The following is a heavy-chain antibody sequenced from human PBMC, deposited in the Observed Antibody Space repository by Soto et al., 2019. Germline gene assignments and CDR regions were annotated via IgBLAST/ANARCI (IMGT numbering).Heavy chain of an antibody. D-gene: IGHD1-26*01. J-gene: IGHJ4*02. CDR1: GFTFSSYD. Sequence: GGSLRLSCAASGFTFSSYDMHWVRQATGKGLEWVSAIGTAGDTYYPGSVKGRFTISRENAKNSLYLQMNSLRAEDTAVYYCARGGPHSTTIRGATTHIDYWGQGTLVTVSS. CDR2: IGTAGDT. CDR3: ARGGPHSTTIRGATTHIDY. V-gene: IGHV3-13*01.